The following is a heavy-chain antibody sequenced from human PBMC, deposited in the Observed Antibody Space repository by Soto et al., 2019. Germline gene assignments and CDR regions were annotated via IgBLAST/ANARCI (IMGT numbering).Heavy chain of an antibody. Sequence: QVQLVQSGAEVKKPGSSVKVSCKASGGTFSSYAISWVRQAPGQGLEWMGGIIPIFGTANYAQKFQGRVSITADEATSKAYIELSSLRSEHTAVYYCARVDDSSGYYSLFDYWGQGTLVTVSS. CDR3: ARVDDSSGYYSLFDY. J-gene: IGHJ4*02. D-gene: IGHD3-22*01. V-gene: IGHV1-69*01. CDR2: IIPIFGTA. CDR1: GGTFSSYA.